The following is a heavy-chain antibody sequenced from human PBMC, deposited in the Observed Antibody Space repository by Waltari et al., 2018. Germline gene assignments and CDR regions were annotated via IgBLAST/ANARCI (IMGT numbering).Heavy chain of an antibody. CDR1: GGSISSYY. V-gene: IGHV4-59*01. CDR3: ARVREGYCSSTSCYSDYYYYMDV. CDR2: IYYSGST. J-gene: IGHJ6*03. D-gene: IGHD2-2*01. Sequence: QESGPGLVKPSETLSLTCTVSGGSISSYYWSWIRQPPGKGLEWIGYIYYSGSTNYNPSLKCRVTISVDTSKNQFSLKLSSVTAADTAVYYCARVREGYCSSTSCYSDYYYYMDVWGKGTTVTISS.